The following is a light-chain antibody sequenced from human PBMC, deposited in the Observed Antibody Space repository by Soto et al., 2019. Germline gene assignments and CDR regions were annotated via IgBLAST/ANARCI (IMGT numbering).Light chain of an antibody. Sequence: QSVLTQPPSVSGAPGQRVTLSCTGSSSNIGTGYDVHWYQQLPGTAPKLLIYGNNNRPSGVPDRFSGSKSGTSASLAITGLQAEDEADYYCQSYDSSLSGLWVFGGGTKLTVL. CDR2: GNN. J-gene: IGLJ3*02. V-gene: IGLV1-40*01. CDR3: QSYDSSLSGLWV. CDR1: SSNIGTGYD.